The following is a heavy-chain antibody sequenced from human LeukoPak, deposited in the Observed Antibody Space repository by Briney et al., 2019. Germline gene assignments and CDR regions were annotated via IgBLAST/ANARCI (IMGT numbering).Heavy chain of an antibody. CDR2: IYTSGST. J-gene: IGHJ4*02. CDR1: GGSISNYY. V-gene: IGHV4-4*07. Sequence: SETLSLTCTVSGGSISNYYWSWIRQPAGKGLEWIGRIYTSGSTNYSPSLKSRVTMSIDTSKNQFSLKLSSVTAADTAVYYCASAGYDTAMAHWGQGTLVTVSS. D-gene: IGHD5-18*01. CDR3: ASAGYDTAMAH.